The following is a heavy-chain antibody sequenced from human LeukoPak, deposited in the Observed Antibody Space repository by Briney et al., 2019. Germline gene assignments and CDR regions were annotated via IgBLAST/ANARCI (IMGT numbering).Heavy chain of an antibody. V-gene: IGHV1-69*13. CDR2: IIPIFGTA. CDR3: AREWVDTAMVPYFGY. D-gene: IGHD5-18*01. J-gene: IGHJ4*02. CDR1: GGTFSSYA. Sequence: SVKVSCKASGGTFSSYAISWVRQAPGQGLEWMGGIIPIFGTANYAQKFQGRVTITADESTSTAYMELSSLRSEDTAVYYCAREWVDTAMVPYFGYWGQGTLATVSS.